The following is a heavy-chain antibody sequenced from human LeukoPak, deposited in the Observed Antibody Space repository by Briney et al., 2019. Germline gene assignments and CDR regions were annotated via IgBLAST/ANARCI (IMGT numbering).Heavy chain of an antibody. J-gene: IGHJ3*02. CDR2: ISGSGGST. CDR1: GFTFSSYA. V-gene: IGHV3-23*01. D-gene: IGHD3-10*01. CDR3: AKDQNYYGSGSADDAFDI. Sequence: PGGSLRLSCAASGFTFSSYAMSWVRQAPGKGLEWVSAISGSGGSTYYADSVKGRFTISRDNSKNTLYLQMNSLRAEDTAVYYCAKDQNYYGSGSADDAFDIWGQGTMDTVSS.